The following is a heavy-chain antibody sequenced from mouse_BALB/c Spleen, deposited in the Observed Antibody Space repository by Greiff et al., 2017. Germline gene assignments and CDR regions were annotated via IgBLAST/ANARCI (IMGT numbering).Heavy chain of an antibody. Sequence: EVQLVESGGGLVQPGGSLKLSCAASGFTFSSYTMSWVRQTPEKRLEWVAYISNGGGSTYYPDTVKGRFTISRDNATNTLYLQMSSLKSEDTAMYYCARHDGFAYWGQGTLVTVSA. CDR1: GFTFSSYT. CDR3: ARHDGFAY. CDR2: ISNGGGST. J-gene: IGHJ3*01. V-gene: IGHV5-12-2*01.